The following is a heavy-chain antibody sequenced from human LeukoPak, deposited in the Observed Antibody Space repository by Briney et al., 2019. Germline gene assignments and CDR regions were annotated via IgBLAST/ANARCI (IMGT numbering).Heavy chain of an antibody. CDR2: INHSGST. D-gene: IGHD2-2*01. V-gene: IGHV4-34*01. CDR3: ARHLKSSRVVPAAMPGVPFDP. CDR1: GGSFSGYY. J-gene: IGHJ5*02. Sequence: PSETLALTCAVYGGSFSGYYWSWIRQPPGKGLEWVGEINHSGSTNYNPSLKSRVTISVDTSKNKFSLKLSSVTAAYTAVYYCARHLKSSRVVPAAMPGVPFDPWGQGTLVTVSS.